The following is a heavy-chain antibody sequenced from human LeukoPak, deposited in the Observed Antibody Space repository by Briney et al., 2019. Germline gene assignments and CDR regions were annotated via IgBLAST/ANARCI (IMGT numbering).Heavy chain of an antibody. Sequence: TGGSLRLSCAASGFTFSSYGMHWVRQAPGKGLEWVAFIRYDGSNKYYADSVKGRFTISRDNSKNTLYLQMNSLRAEDTAVYYCAKDGTIAARFNHYYMDVWGKGTTVTVSS. CDR2: IRYDGSNK. CDR3: AKDGTIAARFNHYYMDV. CDR1: GFTFSSYG. D-gene: IGHD6-6*01. J-gene: IGHJ6*03. V-gene: IGHV3-30*02.